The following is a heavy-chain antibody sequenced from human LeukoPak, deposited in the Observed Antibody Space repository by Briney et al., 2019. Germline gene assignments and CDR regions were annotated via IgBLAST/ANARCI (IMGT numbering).Heavy chain of an antibody. J-gene: IGHJ5*02. CDR1: GGTFSSYA. CDR2: ISAYNGNT. CDR3: ARGSSWYSYDWFDP. V-gene: IGHV1-18*01. Sequence: GASVRVSCKASGGTFSSYAISWVRQAPGQGLEWMGWISAYNGNTNYAQKLQGRVTMTTDTSTSTAYMELRSLRSDDTAVYYCARGSSWYSYDWFDPWGQGTLVTVSS. D-gene: IGHD6-13*01.